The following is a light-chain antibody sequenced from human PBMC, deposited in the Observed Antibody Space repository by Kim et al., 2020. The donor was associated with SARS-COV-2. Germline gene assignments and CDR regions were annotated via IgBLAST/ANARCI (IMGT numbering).Light chain of an antibody. CDR1: QDISNY. CDR2: DAS. Sequence: DIQMTQSPSSLSASVGDRVTITCQASQDISNYLNWYQQKPGKAPKLLIYDASNLETGVPSRFSGSGSGTDFTFTISSLQPEDIATYCCQHYDNLFTFGPGTKVDIK. CDR3: QHYDNLFT. J-gene: IGKJ3*01. V-gene: IGKV1-33*01.